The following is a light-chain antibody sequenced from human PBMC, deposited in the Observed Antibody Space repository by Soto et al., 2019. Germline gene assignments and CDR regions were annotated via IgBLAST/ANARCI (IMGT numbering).Light chain of an antibody. CDR2: DVS. J-gene: IGLJ1*01. CDR1: SSDVGGYNY. Sequence: QSALTQPASVSGSPGQSITISCTGSSSDVGGYNYVSWYQHHPGIAPKLMIYDVSDRPSGVSNRFSGSKSGNTASLTISGLQAEDAADYYCSSYSPSSQRVFGTGTKLTVL. V-gene: IGLV2-14*03. CDR3: SSYSPSSQRV.